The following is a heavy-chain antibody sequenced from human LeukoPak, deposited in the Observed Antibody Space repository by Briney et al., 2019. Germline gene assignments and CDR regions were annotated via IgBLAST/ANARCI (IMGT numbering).Heavy chain of an antibody. CDR3: ARGLRGYSYGYAFDY. CDR2: IKQDGSEK. CDR1: GFTFSSYW. D-gene: IGHD5-18*01. Sequence: GGSLRLSCAASGFTFSSYWMSWVRQAPGKGLEWVANIKQDGSEKYYVDSVKGRFTISRDNAKNSLYLQMNSLRAEDTAVYYCARGLRGYSYGYAFDYWGQGTLVTVSS. J-gene: IGHJ4*02. V-gene: IGHV3-7*01.